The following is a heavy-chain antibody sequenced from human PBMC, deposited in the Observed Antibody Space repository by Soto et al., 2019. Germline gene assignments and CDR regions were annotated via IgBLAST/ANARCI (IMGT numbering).Heavy chain of an antibody. D-gene: IGHD3-9*01. CDR3: PRSQNYILRYFDWSYLFDY. J-gene: IGHJ4*02. CDR1: GGSFSSYA. V-gene: IGHV1-69*06. Sequence: SVKVSCKASGGSFSSYAISWVRQAPGQGREWMGGIIPIFGTANYAQKFQGRVTITADKSTSTAYMELSSLRSEDTAVYSCPRSQNYILRYFDWSYLFDYWGQGTLVTVSS. CDR2: IIPIFGTA.